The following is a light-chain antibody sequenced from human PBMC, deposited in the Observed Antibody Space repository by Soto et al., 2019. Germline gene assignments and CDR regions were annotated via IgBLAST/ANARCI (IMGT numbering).Light chain of an antibody. Sequence: DIQLTQSPSFLSASVGDRVTITCRASQDISTHLAWYQQKSGRAPNLLIFSASTLQGGGPSRFSGSGSGTEFTLTISSLQPEDSETYYCQQAKHYPITFGGGTQVEIK. CDR1: QDISTH. V-gene: IGKV1-9*01. CDR3: QQAKHYPIT. CDR2: SAS. J-gene: IGKJ4*01.